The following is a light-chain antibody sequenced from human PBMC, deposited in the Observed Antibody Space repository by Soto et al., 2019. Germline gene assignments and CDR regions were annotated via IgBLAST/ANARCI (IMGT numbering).Light chain of an antibody. V-gene: IGKV3-15*01. CDR3: QPYNNWPPWT. CDR1: RSLSDN. CDR2: GAS. Sequence: EIVMTQSPATLSVSPGERATLSCRASRSLSDNLAWYQQKPGQAPRLLIYGASTRATGIPARFSGSGSGTEFTLTISSLQSEDFAVYYCQPYNNWPPWTFGQGTKVEIK. J-gene: IGKJ1*01.